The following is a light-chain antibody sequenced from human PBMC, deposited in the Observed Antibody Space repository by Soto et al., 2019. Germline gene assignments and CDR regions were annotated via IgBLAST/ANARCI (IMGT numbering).Light chain of an antibody. J-gene: IGKJ4*01. CDR1: QGVSSSY. CDR3: QHYRTS. V-gene: IGKV3-20*01. Sequence: EIVLTQSPGTLSLSPGERATLSCRASQGVSSSYLAWYQQKPGQPPRLLIYGASSRATGIPDRFSGSGSGTDFTLTITRQEAEDFAVYYCQHYRTSFGGGTKVEIK. CDR2: GAS.